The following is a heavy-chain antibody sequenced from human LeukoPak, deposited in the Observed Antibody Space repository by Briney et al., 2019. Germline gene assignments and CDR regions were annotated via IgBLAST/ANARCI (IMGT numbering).Heavy chain of an antibody. J-gene: IGHJ4*02. V-gene: IGHV4-39*01. CDR1: GGSISSSSYY. CDR3: ASSEAGDYFDY. D-gene: IGHD6-13*01. CDR2: IYYSGST. Sequence: SETLSLTCTVSGGSISSSSYYWGWIRQPPGKGLEWIGSIYYSGSTYYNPSLKSRVTISVDTSKNQFSLKLSSVTAADTAVYYCASSEAGDYFDYWGQGTLVTVSS.